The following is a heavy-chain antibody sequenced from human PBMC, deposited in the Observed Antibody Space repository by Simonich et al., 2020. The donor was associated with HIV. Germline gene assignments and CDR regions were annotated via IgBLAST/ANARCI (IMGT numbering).Heavy chain of an antibody. CDR1: GGSFSGYY. J-gene: IGHJ4*02. Sequence: QVRLQQWGAGLLKPSETLSLTCAVYGGSFSGYYWSWIRQPPGKGLGWIGEINHSGSTNYNPSLKSRVTISVDTSKNQFSRKLSSVTAADTAVYYCARGRRWAYYWGQGTLVTVSS. D-gene: IGHD6-13*01. V-gene: IGHV4-34*01. CDR2: INHSGST. CDR3: ARGRRWAYY.